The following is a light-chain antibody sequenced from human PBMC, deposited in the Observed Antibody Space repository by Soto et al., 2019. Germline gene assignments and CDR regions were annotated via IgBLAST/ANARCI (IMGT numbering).Light chain of an antibody. CDR2: DAS. CDR1: HDITSY. V-gene: IGKV1-33*01. CDR3: QKCDYLPI. J-gene: IGKJ3*01. Sequence: DIQMTQSPSSLSASVGDRVTITCQASHDITSYLNWYQHKPGKAPKLLIYDASILEAGVPTRFSGSGSLTDFTFTISSLQPEDVETYYCQKCDYLPIFGPGTKVDIK.